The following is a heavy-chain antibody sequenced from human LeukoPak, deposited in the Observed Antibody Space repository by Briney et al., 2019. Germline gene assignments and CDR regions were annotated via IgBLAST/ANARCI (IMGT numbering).Heavy chain of an antibody. CDR3: ARGGDSPDI. CDR1: GGSFSGYY. D-gene: IGHD1-26*01. CDR2: IYYSGST. J-gene: IGHJ3*02. Sequence: PSETLSLTCAVYGGSFSGYYWSWIRQPPGKGLEWIGYIYYSGSTNYNPSLKSRVTISVDTSKNQFSLKLTSVTAADTAVYYCARGGDSPDIWGQGTMVTVSS. V-gene: IGHV4-59*01.